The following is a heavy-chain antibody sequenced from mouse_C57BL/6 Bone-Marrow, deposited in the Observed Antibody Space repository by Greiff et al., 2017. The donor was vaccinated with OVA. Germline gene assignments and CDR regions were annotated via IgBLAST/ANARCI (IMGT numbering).Heavy chain of an antibody. D-gene: IGHD2-5*01. Sequence: QVQLQQPGAELVKPGASVKMSCKASGYTLTSYWITWVKQRPGQGLEWIGDIYPGSGSTNYNEKFKSKATLTVDTSSSTAYMQLSSLTSEDSAVYYCARRYSNYGYAMDYWGQGTSVTVSS. V-gene: IGHV1-55*01. J-gene: IGHJ4*01. CDR3: ARRYSNYGYAMDY. CDR2: IYPGSGST. CDR1: GYTLTSYW.